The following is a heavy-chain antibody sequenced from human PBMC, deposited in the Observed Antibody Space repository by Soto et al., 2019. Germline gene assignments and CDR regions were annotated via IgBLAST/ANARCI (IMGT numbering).Heavy chain of an antibody. D-gene: IGHD2-2*01. J-gene: IGHJ6*03. CDR1: GGTFSSYD. Sequence: VASVKVSCKASGGTFSSYDINWVRQATGQGLEWMGWMNPNSGNTGYAQKFQGRVTMTRNTSISTAYMELSSLRSEDTAVYYCARVFVYASPGYCSSTSCYVYYYYMDVWGKGTTVTVSS. CDR3: ARVFVYASPGYCSSTSCYVYYYYMDV. V-gene: IGHV1-8*02. CDR2: MNPNSGNT.